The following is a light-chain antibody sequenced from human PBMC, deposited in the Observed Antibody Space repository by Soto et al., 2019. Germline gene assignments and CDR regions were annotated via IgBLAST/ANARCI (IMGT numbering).Light chain of an antibody. CDR3: CSYAGSSTYV. CDR1: SSDVGGYNY. Sequence: QSVLTQPASVSGSPGQSITISCTGTSSDVGGYNYVSWYQQHPGKAPKLMIYDVSNRPSGVSNRFSGSKSGNTASLTISGLQPEDEADYYCCSYAGSSTYVFGIGTKVTVL. V-gene: IGLV2-14*01. CDR2: DVS. J-gene: IGLJ1*01.